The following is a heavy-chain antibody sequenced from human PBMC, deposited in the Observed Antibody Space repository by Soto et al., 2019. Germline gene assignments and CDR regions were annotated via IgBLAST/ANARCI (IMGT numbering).Heavy chain of an antibody. J-gene: IGHJ4*02. CDR3: AGDHWGRGSSFDH. CDR1: GYTFTSYG. V-gene: IGHV1-18*01. Sequence: QVQLVQSGAEVKKPGASVKVSCKTSGYTFTSYGISWVRQAPGQGLEWMGWISGYNGNTNYAQKIQGRVTMTTDTXTTTSDMELSSLRSDDTAVYSCAGDHWGRGSSFDHGGPGTLVIVSS. CDR2: ISGYNGNT. D-gene: IGHD3-16*01.